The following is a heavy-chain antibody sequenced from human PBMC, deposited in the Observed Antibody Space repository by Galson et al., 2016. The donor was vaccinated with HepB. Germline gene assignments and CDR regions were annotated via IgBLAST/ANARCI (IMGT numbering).Heavy chain of an antibody. CDR2: IKSKTFGETT. CDR1: GFIFKNAW. D-gene: IGHD3-10*01. CDR3: TTDLDVRGAPDS. Sequence: SLRLSCAASGFIFKNAWMSWVRQAPGKGLEWVGRIKSKTFGETTDYGAPVKDRFTISRDDSRNSLFLQMDSLKAEDTAVYYCTTDLDVRGAPDSWGQGILFTVSS. V-gene: IGHV3-15*01. J-gene: IGHJ5*02.